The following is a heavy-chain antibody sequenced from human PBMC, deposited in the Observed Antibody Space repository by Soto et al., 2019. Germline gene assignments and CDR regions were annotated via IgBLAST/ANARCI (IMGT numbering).Heavy chain of an antibody. D-gene: IGHD6-25*01. CDR1: GFTFRRNN. CDR3: VRGVDDEEVAAAPWYFLEN. J-gene: IGHJ4*02. CDR2: ISSSGDYL. V-gene: IGHV3-21*01. Sequence: GGSLRLSCAASGFTFRRNNMNWVRQAPGEGLEWVASISSSGDYLYYADSMRGRFIISRDNFQTSLFLQMNNLRADDTAVYYCVRGVDDEEVAAAPWYFLENWGQGTPVTVSS.